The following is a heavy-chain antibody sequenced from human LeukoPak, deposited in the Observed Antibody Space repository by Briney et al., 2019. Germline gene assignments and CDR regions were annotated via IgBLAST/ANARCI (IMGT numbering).Heavy chain of an antibody. CDR2: MNPNSGNT. V-gene: IGHV1-8*03. CDR3: ARGDGWSDYMDV. Sequence: ASVKVSFKASGYTFTSYDINWVRQATGQGLEWMGWMNPNSGNTGYAQKFQGRVTITRNTSISTAYMELSSLRSEDTAVYYCARGDGWSDYMDVWGKGTTVTVSS. J-gene: IGHJ6*03. CDR1: GYTFTSYD. D-gene: IGHD2-2*03.